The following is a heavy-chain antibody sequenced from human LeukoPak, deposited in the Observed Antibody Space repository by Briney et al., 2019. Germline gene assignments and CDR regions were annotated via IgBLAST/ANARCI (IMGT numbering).Heavy chain of an antibody. J-gene: IGHJ5*02. Sequence: PSETLSLTCTVSGGSISSYYWSWIRQPPGKELEWIGYIYYSGSTNYSPSLKSRVTISVDTSKNQFSLQLKSVTAADTALYYCARDFQGITTFGVAPPGGFDPWGQGTLVIVSS. CDR2: IYYSGST. V-gene: IGHV4-59*01. CDR1: GGSISSYY. D-gene: IGHD3-3*01. CDR3: ARDFQGITTFGVAPPGGFDP.